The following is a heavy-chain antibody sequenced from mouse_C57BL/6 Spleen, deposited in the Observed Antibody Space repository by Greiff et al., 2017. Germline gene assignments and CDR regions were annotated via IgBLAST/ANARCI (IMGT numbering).Heavy chain of an antibody. CDR2: IWSGGST. V-gene: IGHV2-2*01. J-gene: IGHJ3*01. CDR3: ARNFEDAIAY. CDR1: GFSLTSYG. Sequence: QVHVKQSGPGLVQPSQSLSITCTVSGFSLTSYGVHWVRQSPGKGLEWLGVIWSGGSTDYNAAFISRLSISKDNSKSQVFFKMNSLQADDTAIYYCARNFEDAIAYWGQGTLVTVSA.